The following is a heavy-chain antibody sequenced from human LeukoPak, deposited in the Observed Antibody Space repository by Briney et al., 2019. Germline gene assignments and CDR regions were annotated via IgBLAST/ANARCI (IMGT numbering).Heavy chain of an antibody. CDR3: ATRGYSGYDEDY. CDR1: GYTFTNFD. Sequence: ASVKVSYKASGYTFTNFDINWVRQATGQGLEWMAWMNPNNGNTGNAQKFQGRVTITRNTSISTAYMELSSLRSEDTAVYYCATRGYSGYDEDYWGQGTLVTVSS. D-gene: IGHD5-12*01. J-gene: IGHJ4*02. V-gene: IGHV1-8*03. CDR2: MNPNNGNT.